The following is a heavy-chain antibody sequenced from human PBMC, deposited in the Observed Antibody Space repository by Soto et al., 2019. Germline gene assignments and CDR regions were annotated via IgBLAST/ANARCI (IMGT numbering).Heavy chain of an antibody. J-gene: IGHJ4*02. Sequence: GGSLRLSCAASGFMFSIYEMNWVRQAPGKGLEWVSYISSGGINIHYADSVKGRFTISRDNAKNSLYLQMDNLRAEDTAVYYCPRDHPNRNYGTCFDYSGQGAPVTVSS. CDR1: GFMFSIYE. V-gene: IGHV3-48*03. CDR2: ISSGGINI. CDR3: PRDHPNRNYGTCFDY. D-gene: IGHD1-7*01.